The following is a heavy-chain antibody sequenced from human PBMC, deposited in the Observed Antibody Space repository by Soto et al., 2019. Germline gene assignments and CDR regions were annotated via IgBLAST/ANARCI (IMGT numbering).Heavy chain of an antibody. V-gene: IGHV4-34*01. CDR2: INHSGST. Sequence: SETLSLTCAVYGGSFSGYYWSWTRQPPGKGLEWIGEINHSGSTNYNPSLKSRVTISVDTSKNQFSLKLSAVTAADTAVYYCARGPLRITIFGVVPRRTESGMDVWGQGTTVTVSS. CDR3: ARGPLRITIFGVVPRRTESGMDV. D-gene: IGHD3-3*01. CDR1: GGSFSGYY. J-gene: IGHJ6*02.